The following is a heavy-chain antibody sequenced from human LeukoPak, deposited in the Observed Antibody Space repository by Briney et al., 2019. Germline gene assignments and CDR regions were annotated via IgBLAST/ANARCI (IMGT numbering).Heavy chain of an antibody. D-gene: IGHD2-2*01. CDR1: GFTFNNYA. Sequence: PGGSLRLSCAASGFTFNNYAMSWVRQAPGKGLEWVSAISGSGGSTYYADSVKGRFTISRDNSKNTLYLQMNSLRAEDTAVYYCARVPAASPNYYYYYMGVWGKGTTVTVSS. J-gene: IGHJ6*03. CDR2: ISGSGGST. V-gene: IGHV3-23*01. CDR3: ARVPAASPNYYYYYMGV.